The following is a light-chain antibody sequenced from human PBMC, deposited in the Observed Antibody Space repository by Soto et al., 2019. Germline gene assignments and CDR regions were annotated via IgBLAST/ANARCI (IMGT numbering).Light chain of an antibody. J-gene: IGKJ5*01. CDR1: QSVSSK. V-gene: IGKV3-15*01. Sequence: EIVLTQSPGTLSLSPGERATLSCRASQSVSSKLAWYQQKPGQAPRLLIYGASTRATGIPARFSGSGSGTEFTLTISSLQSEDFAVYYCQQYNNWPPITFGQGRRLEIK. CDR3: QQYNNWPPIT. CDR2: GAS.